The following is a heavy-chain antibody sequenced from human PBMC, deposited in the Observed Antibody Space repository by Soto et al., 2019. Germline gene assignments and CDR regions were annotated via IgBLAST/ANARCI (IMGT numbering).Heavy chain of an antibody. D-gene: IGHD6-13*01. Sequence: GGSLRLSCAASGFTFSSYWMSWVRQAPGKGLEWVANIKQDGSEKYYVDSVKGRFTISRDNAKNSLYLQMNSLRAEDTAVYYCAIDKTAAAGNWFDPWGQGTLVTVSS. CDR1: GFTFSSYW. V-gene: IGHV3-7*01. CDR3: AIDKTAAAGNWFDP. CDR2: IKQDGSEK. J-gene: IGHJ5*02.